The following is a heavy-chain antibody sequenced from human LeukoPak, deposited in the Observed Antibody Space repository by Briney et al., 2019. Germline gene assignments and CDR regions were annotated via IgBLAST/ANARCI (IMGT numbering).Heavy chain of an antibody. D-gene: IGHD2-15*01. J-gene: IGHJ6*02. CDR1: GFTFSSYS. CDR3: ARDGYCSGGSCYPAGGGYYGMDV. CDR2: ISSSSSYI. V-gene: IGHV3-21*01. Sequence: GGSLRLSCAASGFTFSSYSMNWVRQAPGKGLEWVSSISSSSSYIYYADSVKGRFTISRDNAKNSLYLQMNNLRAEDTAVYYCARDGYCSGGSCYPAGGGYYGMDVWGQGTTVTVSS.